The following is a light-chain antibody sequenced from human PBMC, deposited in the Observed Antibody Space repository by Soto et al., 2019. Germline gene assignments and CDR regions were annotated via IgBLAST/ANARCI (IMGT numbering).Light chain of an antibody. CDR2: DAS. CDR3: QQRSNLPPT. V-gene: IGKV3-11*01. CDR1: QSVSSY. J-gene: IGKJ5*01. Sequence: EIVLTQSPATLSLSPGERATLSCRASQSVSSYLAWYQQKPGQAPRLLIYDASKRATGIPDRFSGGGSGTDFTLTISSLEPEDFAVYYCQQRSNLPPTFGQGTRLEIK.